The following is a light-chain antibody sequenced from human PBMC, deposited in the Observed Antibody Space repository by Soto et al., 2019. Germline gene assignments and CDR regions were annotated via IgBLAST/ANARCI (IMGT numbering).Light chain of an antibody. Sequence: EIVLTQTPATLSLSPGERATLSCRASQSVSSYLAWYQQKPGQAPRLLIYDAPNRATGIPARFSGSGSGTDFTLTISSLEPEDFAVYYCPQRSNWPITFGQGTRLEIK. J-gene: IGKJ5*01. CDR3: PQRSNWPIT. V-gene: IGKV3-11*01. CDR2: DAP. CDR1: QSVSSY.